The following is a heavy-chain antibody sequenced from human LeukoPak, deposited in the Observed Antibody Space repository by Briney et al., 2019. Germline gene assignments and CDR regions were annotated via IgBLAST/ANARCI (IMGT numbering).Heavy chain of an antibody. CDR2: PNHSGYT. J-gene: IGHJ4*02. V-gene: IGHV4-34*01. CDR1: GGAVSGYY. D-gene: IGHD3-22*01. Sequence: PSKTRGVTGAATGGAVSGYYWTRLGQRPGKPLNWIGEPNHSGYTNYNPSLKSRVTISLDTSKNQFSLKLSSVTAADTAVYYCARPGVEDTSGYYRFDHWGPGTLVTVSS. CDR3: ARPGVEDTSGYYRFDH.